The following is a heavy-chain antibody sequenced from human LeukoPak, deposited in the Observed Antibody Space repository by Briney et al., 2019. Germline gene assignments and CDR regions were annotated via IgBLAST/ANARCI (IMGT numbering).Heavy chain of an antibody. D-gene: IGHD6-13*01. CDR1: GFTFSSYA. CDR3: ARDSYSSSWSHYFDY. Sequence: GRSLRLSCAASGFTFSSYAMHWVRQAPGKGLEWVAVISYDGSSKYYADSVKGRFTISRDNSKNTLYLQLNNLRAEDTAVYYCARDSYSSSWSHYFDYWGQGTLVTVSA. V-gene: IGHV3-30*14. CDR2: ISYDGSSK. J-gene: IGHJ4*02.